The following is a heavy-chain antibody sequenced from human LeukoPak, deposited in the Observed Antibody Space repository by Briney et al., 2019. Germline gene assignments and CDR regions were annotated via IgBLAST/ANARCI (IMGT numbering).Heavy chain of an antibody. CDR3: ARDYSTRIHQSGFDY. CDR1: GFTFSTYA. V-gene: IGHV3-7*01. CDR2: IKQDGSEK. Sequence: GGSLRLSCAASGFTFSTYAMTWVRQAPGKGLEWVANIKQDGSEKYYVDSVKGRSTISRDNAKNSLYLQMNSLRAEDTAVYYCARDYSTRIHQSGFDYWGQGTLVTVSS. J-gene: IGHJ4*02. D-gene: IGHD2-21*01.